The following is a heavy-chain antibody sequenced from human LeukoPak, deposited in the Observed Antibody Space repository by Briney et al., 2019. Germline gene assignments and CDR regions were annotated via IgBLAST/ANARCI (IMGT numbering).Heavy chain of an antibody. D-gene: IGHD6-19*01. V-gene: IGHV1-2*02. CDR2: INPNSGGT. J-gene: IGHJ5*02. Sequence: GASVKVSCKASGYTFTGYYMHWVRQAPGQGLEWMGWINPNSGGTNYAQKFQGRVTMTRDTSISTAYMELSRLRSDDTAVYYCARDLVGVAGNERWFDPWAREPWSPSPQ. CDR3: ARDLVGVAGNERWFDP. CDR1: GYTFTGYY.